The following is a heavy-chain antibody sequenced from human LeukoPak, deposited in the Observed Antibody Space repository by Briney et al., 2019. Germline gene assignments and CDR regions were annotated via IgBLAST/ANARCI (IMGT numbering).Heavy chain of an antibody. CDR3: ARISGGVLAFDI. CDR2: ISYDGSDK. J-gene: IGHJ3*02. CDR1: GFTFSGYG. V-gene: IGHV3-30*03. Sequence: GGSLRLSCAASGFTFSGYGMHWVRQAPGKGLEWVAVISYDGSDKYYADSVKGRFTISRDNSKNTLYLQMNSLRAEDTAVYYCARISGGVLAFDIWGQGTLVIVSS. D-gene: IGHD3-16*01.